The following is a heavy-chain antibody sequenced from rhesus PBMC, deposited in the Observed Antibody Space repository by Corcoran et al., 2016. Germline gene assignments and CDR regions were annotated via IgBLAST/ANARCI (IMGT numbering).Heavy chain of an antibody. J-gene: IGHJ6*01. CDR2: FSGSGGVS. CDR3: ARERKYSNYGLDS. Sequence: QVQLQESGPGLVKPSETLSLTCAVSGGSISSNYWSWIRQPPGKGLEWIGRFSGSGGVSDYHPPLRSRVTISTATSKNQFSLKLGSVTAADTAVYYCARERKYSNYGLDSWGQGVVVTVSS. V-gene: IGHV4-173*01. CDR1: GGSISSNY. D-gene: IGHD4-23*01.